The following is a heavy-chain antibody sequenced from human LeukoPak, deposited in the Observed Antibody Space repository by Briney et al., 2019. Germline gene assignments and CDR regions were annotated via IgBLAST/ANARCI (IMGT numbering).Heavy chain of an antibody. CDR2: ISGSGGST. D-gene: IGHD4-17*01. J-gene: IGHJ3*02. Sequence: GGSLRLSCAASGFIFSSYAMSWVRQAPGKGLEWVSTISGSGGSTYYADSVKGRFTISRDNSKNTLYLQMNSLRAEDTAVYYCAKDWDYGDYSGAFDIWGQGTMVTVSS. CDR3: AKDWDYGDYSGAFDI. CDR1: GFIFSSYA. V-gene: IGHV3-23*01.